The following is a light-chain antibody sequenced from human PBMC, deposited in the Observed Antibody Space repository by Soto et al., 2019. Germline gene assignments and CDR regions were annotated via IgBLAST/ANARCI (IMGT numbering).Light chain of an antibody. CDR1: SGDFGDDKY. CDR2: GVN. J-gene: IGLJ3*02. Sequence: QSALTQPASVSGSPGRSITVPATGSSGDFGDDKYVSWYQQQPGKGPNLLIYGVNSRPSGISNRFSGSKSGNTASLTISGLQVEDEAEYFCGSFTTSRIWVFGGGTKVTVL. V-gene: IGLV2-14*01. CDR3: GSFTTSRIWV.